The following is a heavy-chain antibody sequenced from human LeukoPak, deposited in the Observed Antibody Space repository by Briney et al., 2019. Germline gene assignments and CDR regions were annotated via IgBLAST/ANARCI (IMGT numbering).Heavy chain of an antibody. Sequence: SQTLSLTCTVSGGSISSGGYYWSWIRQHPGKGLEWIGYIYYSGSTYYNPSLKSRVTISADTSKNQFSLKLSSVTAADTAVYYCAREGIQGGFAYWGQGTLVTVSS. CDR3: AREGIQGGFAY. CDR2: IYYSGST. J-gene: IGHJ4*02. D-gene: IGHD1-1*01. V-gene: IGHV4-31*03. CDR1: GGSISSGGYY.